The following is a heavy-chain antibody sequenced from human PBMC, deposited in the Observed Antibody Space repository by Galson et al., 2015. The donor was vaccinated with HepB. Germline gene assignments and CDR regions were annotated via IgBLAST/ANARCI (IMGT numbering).Heavy chain of an antibody. D-gene: IGHD2-2*01. CDR3: ARDKHCSSTSCHAYYYYGMDA. CDR1: GYTFTRYG. V-gene: IGHV1-18*01. Sequence: SVKVSCKASGYTFTRYGISWVRQAPGQGLEWMGWISAYNGNINYAQKVQGRVTMTTDTSTSTAYMELRSLRSDDTAVYYCARDKHCSSTSCHAYYYYGMDAWGQGTTVTVSS. CDR2: ISAYNGNI. J-gene: IGHJ6*02.